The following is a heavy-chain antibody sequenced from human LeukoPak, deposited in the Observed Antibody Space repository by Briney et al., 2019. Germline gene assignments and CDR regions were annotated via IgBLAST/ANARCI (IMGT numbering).Heavy chain of an antibody. J-gene: IGHJ4*02. D-gene: IGHD4-17*01. CDR3: ARAGDYGDYSLVY. V-gene: IGHV4-31*03. CDR2: IYYSGST. CDR1: GGSISSGGYY. Sequence: SETLPLTCTVSGGSISSGGYYWSWIRQHPGKGLEWIGYIYYSGSTYYNPSLKSRVTISVDTSKNQFSLKLSSVTAADTAVYYCARAGDYGDYSLVYWGQGTLVTVSS.